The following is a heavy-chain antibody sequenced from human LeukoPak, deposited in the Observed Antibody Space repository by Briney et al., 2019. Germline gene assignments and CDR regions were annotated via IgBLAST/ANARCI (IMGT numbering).Heavy chain of an antibody. V-gene: IGHV4-61*02. CDR2: IYTSGST. CDR3: ARAALGYSPSDAFDI. J-gene: IGHJ3*02. D-gene: IGHD5-18*01. Sequence: SETLSLTCTVSGGSISSGSYYWSWIRQPAGKGLEWIGRIYTSGSTNYNPSLKSRVTISVDTSKNQFSLKLSSVTAADTAVYYCARAALGYSPSDAFDIWGQGTMVTVSS. CDR1: GGSISSGSYY.